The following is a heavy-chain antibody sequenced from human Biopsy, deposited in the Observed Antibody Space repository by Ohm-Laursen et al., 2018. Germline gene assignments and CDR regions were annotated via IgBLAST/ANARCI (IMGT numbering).Heavy chain of an antibody. CDR2: IHYSGTT. CDR1: GVSISSTTYY. CDR3: ARGDYFDSNGYFWFDP. D-gene: IGHD3-22*01. V-gene: IGHV4-39*07. Sequence: TLSLTCSVSGVSISSTTYYWGWIRQPPGKGLEWIGSIHYSGTTYYHASLRSRVTISVDKSKNQFSLKLNSVTAADTAVYYCARGDYFDSNGYFWFDPWGQGTLVTVSS. J-gene: IGHJ5*02.